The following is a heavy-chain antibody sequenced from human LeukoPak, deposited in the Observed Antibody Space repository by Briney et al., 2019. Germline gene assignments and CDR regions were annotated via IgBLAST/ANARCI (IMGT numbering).Heavy chain of an antibody. D-gene: IGHD5-24*01. Sequence: ASVKVSCKASGYTFTSHGSSWVRQAPGRGRDGMGWISAYNGNTNYVQKLQDRVTMTTQTSTHTAYMALRSLRSDHTAGYYCARVGRDGYTYDYWGQGTLVSVSS. CDR1: GYTFTSHG. CDR2: ISAYNGNT. J-gene: IGHJ4*02. CDR3: ARVGRDGYTYDY. V-gene: IGHV1-18*01.